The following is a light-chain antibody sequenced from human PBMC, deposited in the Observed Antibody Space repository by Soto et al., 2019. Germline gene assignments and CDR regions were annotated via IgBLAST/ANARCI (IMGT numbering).Light chain of an antibody. CDR3: SSYAGNTVYV. CDR2: EVT. Sequence: QSALTQPPSASGSPGQSVTISCTGTSSDVGGYNYVSWYQQHPGKPPKLMIYEVTKRPSGVPDRFSGSKSGNTASLTVSGLQAEDEADYYCSSYAGNTVYVFGTGTKVTVL. J-gene: IGLJ1*01. V-gene: IGLV2-8*01. CDR1: SSDVGGYNY.